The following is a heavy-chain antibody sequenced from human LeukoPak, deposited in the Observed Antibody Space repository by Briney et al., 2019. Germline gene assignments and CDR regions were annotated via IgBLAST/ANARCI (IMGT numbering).Heavy chain of an antibody. CDR3: ARVQTYYDFWSGYYTPYYFDY. V-gene: IGHV4-59*11. D-gene: IGHD3-3*01. J-gene: IGHJ4*02. CDR1: GGSISSHY. CDR2: IYYSGST. Sequence: SEPLSLTCTVWGGSISSHYWSWIRQPPGKGLEWMGYIYYSGSTNYNPSRNSRVTISVDTSKNQFSLQLSSVNPADTAVYYCARVQTYYDFWSGYYTPYYFDYWGQGTLVTVSS.